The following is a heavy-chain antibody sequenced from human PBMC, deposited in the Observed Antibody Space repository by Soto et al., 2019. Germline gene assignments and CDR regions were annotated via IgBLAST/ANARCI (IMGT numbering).Heavy chain of an antibody. CDR1: GYTFTSYG. Sequence: VKVSCKASGYTFTSYGISWVRQAPGQGLEWMGWISAYNGNTNYAQKLQGRVTMTTDTSTSTAYMELRSLRSDDTAVYYCARVRLDYDYYDSSGYYYYWGQGTLVTVSS. J-gene: IGHJ4*02. V-gene: IGHV1-18*01. D-gene: IGHD3-22*01. CDR3: ARVRLDYDYYDSSGYYYY. CDR2: ISAYNGNT.